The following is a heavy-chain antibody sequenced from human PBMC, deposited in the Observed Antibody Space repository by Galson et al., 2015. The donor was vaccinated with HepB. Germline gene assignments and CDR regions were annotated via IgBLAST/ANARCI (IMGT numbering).Heavy chain of an antibody. V-gene: IGHV1-18*01. Sequence: SVKVSCKASGYTFTSYGISWARQAPGQGLEWMGWISAYNGSTNYAQKLQGRATMTTDTSTSTAYMELRSLRSDDTAVCYCARDTVVPAALLGMDVWGQGTTVTVSS. CDR2: ISAYNGST. D-gene: IGHD2-2*01. CDR3: ARDTVVPAALLGMDV. J-gene: IGHJ6*02. CDR1: GYTFTSYG.